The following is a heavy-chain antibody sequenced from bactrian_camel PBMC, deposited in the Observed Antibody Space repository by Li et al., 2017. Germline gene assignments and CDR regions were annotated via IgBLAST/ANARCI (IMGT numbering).Heavy chain of an antibody. Sequence: HVQLVESGGGSVQAGGSLRLSCATTGISDVCMAWFRQAPGKEREGIATIDSDGTTAYVDSVKGRFTISKDRDKNTLYLQMNSLKPEDTAMYYCAADPSYGPSCPLPGRLMIAGMDYWGKGTQVTVS. V-gene: IGHV3S53*01. CDR2: IDSDGTT. D-gene: IGHD6*01. J-gene: IGHJ7*01. CDR1: GISDVC.